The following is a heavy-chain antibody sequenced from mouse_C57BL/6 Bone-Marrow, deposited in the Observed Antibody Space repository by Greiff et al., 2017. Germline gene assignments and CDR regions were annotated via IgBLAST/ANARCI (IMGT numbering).Heavy chain of an antibody. CDR2: ISSGGSYT. D-gene: IGHD1-1*01. V-gene: IGHV5-6*01. J-gene: IGHJ2*01. Sequence: EVQLQESGGDLVKPGGSLKLSCAASGFTFSSYGMSWVRQTPDKRLEWVATISSGGSYTYYPDSVKGRFTISRDNAKNTLYLQMSSLKSEDTAMYYCARQDYYGSSYGDYWGQGTTLTVSS. CDR1: GFTFSSYG. CDR3: ARQDYYGSSYGDY.